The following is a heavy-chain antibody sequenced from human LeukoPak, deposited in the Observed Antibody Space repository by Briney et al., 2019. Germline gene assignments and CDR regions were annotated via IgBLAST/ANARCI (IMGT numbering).Heavy chain of an antibody. D-gene: IGHD2-15*01. CDR1: GFTLRSYT. CDR3: ARASAVGPDGLLRYFDY. J-gene: IGHJ4*02. V-gene: IGHV3-30-3*01. Sequence: PGGSLRLSCAASGFTLRSYTMNWVRQAPGKGLEWVAVISYDGSNKYYADSVKGRFTISRDNSKNTLYLQMNSLRAEDTAVYYCARASAVGPDGLLRYFDYWGQGTLVTVSS. CDR2: ISYDGSNK.